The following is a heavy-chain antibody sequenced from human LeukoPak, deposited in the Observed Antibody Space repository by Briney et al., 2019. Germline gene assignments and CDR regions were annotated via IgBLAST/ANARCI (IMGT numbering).Heavy chain of an antibody. D-gene: IGHD6-19*01. V-gene: IGHV4-38-2*01. CDR2: IYHSGST. J-gene: IGHJ3*02. Sequence: SETLSLTCAVSGYSISSGYYWGWIRQPPGKGLEWIGSIYHSGSTYYNPSLKSRVTISVDTSKNQFSLKLSSVTAADTAVYYCASGGRGRIAVAGTNAFDIWGQGTMVTVSS. CDR3: ASGGRGRIAVAGTNAFDI. CDR1: GYSISSGYY.